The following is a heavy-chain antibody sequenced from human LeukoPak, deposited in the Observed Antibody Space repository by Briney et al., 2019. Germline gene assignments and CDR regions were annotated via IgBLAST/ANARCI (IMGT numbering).Heavy chain of an antibody. D-gene: IGHD4/OR15-4a*01. V-gene: IGHV3-74*01. CDR2: INSDGSST. CDR3: RAGAYSHPYDY. CDR1: GFTFSSYW. Sequence: PGGSLRLSCAASGFTFSSYWMHWVRQAPGKGLVWVSRINSDGSSTSYADSVKGRFTISRDNAKNTLYLQMNSLRAEDTAVYARRAGAYSHPYDYWGQGTLVTVSS. J-gene: IGHJ4*02.